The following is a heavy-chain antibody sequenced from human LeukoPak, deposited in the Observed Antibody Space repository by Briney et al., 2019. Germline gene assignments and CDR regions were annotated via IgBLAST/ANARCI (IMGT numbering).Heavy chain of an antibody. V-gene: IGHV3-23*01. CDR1: GFTFSSYA. CDR3: SRRLDY. Sequence: GSLRLSCAASGFTFSSYAMSWVRQAPGKGLEWVSAISGSGGSTYYADSVKGRFTISRDNAKNSLYLQLNSLRVEDTAVYYCSRRLDYWGQGTLVTVSS. CDR2: ISGSGGST. J-gene: IGHJ4*02.